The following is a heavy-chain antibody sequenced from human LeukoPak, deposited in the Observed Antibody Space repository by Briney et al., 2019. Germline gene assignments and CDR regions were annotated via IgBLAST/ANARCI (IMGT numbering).Heavy chain of an antibody. CDR1: GFTFSDYY. CDR2: ISSSGSTI. D-gene: IGHD3-10*01. CDR3: ARVGSGSYYSPLFDY. Sequence: GGSLRLSCAASGFTFSDYYMSWIRQAPGKGLEWVSYISSSGSTIYYADSVKGRFTISRDNAKNPLYLQMNSLRAEDTAVYYCARVGSGSYYSPLFDYWGQGTLVTVSS. J-gene: IGHJ4*02. V-gene: IGHV3-11*01.